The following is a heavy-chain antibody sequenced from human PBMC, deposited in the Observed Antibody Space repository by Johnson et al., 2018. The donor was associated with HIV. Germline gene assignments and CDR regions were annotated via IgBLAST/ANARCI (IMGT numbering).Heavy chain of an antibody. CDR2: ISSSGSAM. V-gene: IGHV3-11*04. J-gene: IGHJ3*02. Sequence: QVQLVESGGGLVKPGGSLRLSCAASGFIFSDYYMTWIRQAPGKGLEWVSYISSSGSAMYYADSVKGRFTISRDNAKNSLSLQMNSLRAEDTAVYYCARDYLVGPTGGYIWGQGTMVTVSS. D-gene: IGHD1-26*01. CDR3: ARDYLVGPTGGYI. CDR1: GFIFSDYY.